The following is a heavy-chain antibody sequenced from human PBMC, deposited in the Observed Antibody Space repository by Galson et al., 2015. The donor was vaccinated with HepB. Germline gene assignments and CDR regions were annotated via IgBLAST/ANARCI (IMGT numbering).Heavy chain of an antibody. CDR1: GFTFSSYS. V-gene: IGHV3-48*02. CDR2: ISSSSSTI. CDR3: ARDLRSTMVRGVSDAFDI. D-gene: IGHD3-10*01. Sequence: SLRLSCAASGFTFSSYSMNWVRQAPGKGLEWVSYISSSSSTIYYADSVKGRFTISRDNAKNSLYLQMNSLRDEDTAVYYCARDLRSTMVRGVSDAFDIWGQGTMVTVSS. J-gene: IGHJ3*02.